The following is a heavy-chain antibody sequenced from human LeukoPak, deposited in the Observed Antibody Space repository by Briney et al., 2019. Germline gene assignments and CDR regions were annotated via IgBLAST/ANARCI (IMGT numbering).Heavy chain of an antibody. CDR3: ARGSEYQLLYLYFDY. D-gene: IGHD2-2*02. J-gene: IGHJ4*02. CDR2: IIPIFGTA. CDR1: GGTFSSYA. Sequence: SVKVSCKASGGTFSSYAISWVRQAPGQGLEWMGRIIPIFGTANYAQKFQGRVTITTDESTSTAYMELSSLRSEDTAVYYCARGSEYQLLYLYFDYWGQGTLVTVSS. V-gene: IGHV1-69*05.